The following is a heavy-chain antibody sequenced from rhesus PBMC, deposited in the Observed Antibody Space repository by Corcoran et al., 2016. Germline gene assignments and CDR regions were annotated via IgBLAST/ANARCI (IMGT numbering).Heavy chain of an antibody. CDR2: SYGGSGST. V-gene: IGHV4-143*01. CDR3: AKDTVTTLGRQDAFDF. D-gene: IGHD4-23*01. Sequence: QVQLQESGPGVVKPSETLSLTCAVPGGSISGYYLWISILQPPGKGLEWIGYSYGGSGSTSYNPSLKSRVISSIDTSKNQFSLKLSSVTAADTAVYYCAKDTVTTLGRQDAFDFWGQGLRVTVSS. CDR1: GGSISGYY. J-gene: IGHJ3*01.